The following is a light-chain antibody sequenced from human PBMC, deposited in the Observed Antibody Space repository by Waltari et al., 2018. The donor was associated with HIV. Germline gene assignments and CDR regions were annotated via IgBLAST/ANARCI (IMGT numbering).Light chain of an antibody. Sequence: EVVLTQSPSTLSLSQGERATLSCRASQNIGNYLAWYQQKPGQAPRLLIYDASTRASSIPARFSGSGSGTDFTLTISSLEPEDVAVYYCQQRSNWPPVTFGQGTRLEI. J-gene: IGKJ5*01. CDR1: QNIGNY. CDR3: QQRSNWPPVT. V-gene: IGKV3-11*01. CDR2: DAS.